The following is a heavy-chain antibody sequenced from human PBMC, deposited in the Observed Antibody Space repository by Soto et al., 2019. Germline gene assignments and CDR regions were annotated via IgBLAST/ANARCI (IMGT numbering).Heavy chain of an antibody. Sequence: QVQLVESGGGVVQPGRSLRLSCAASGFIFSGYGMHWVRQAPGKGLQWVAGISYDGTIKYYADSVKGRFPSSRDNSRYTVYLEMNSLRPEDTAVYYCAKVPYISGGYDRTGGALDIWGQGTMVTVSS. J-gene: IGHJ3*02. V-gene: IGHV3-30*18. CDR1: GFIFSGYG. D-gene: IGHD5-12*01. CDR3: AKVPYISGGYDRTGGALDI. CDR2: ISYDGTIK.